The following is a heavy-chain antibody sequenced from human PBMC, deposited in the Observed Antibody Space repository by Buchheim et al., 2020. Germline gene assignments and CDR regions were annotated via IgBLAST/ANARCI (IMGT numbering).Heavy chain of an antibody. J-gene: IGHJ5*02. D-gene: IGHD6-13*01. CDR3: ARVIMISSWHFDP. V-gene: IGHV3-33*01. CDR2: IWYDGSNK. CDR1: GFTFSSYG. Sequence: QVQLVESGGGVVQPGRSLRLSCAASGFTFSSYGMHWVRQAPGKGLEWVAVIWYDGSNKYYADSVKGRFTISSDNSKNTLYLQMNSLRAEDTAVYYCARVIMISSWHFDPWGQGTL.